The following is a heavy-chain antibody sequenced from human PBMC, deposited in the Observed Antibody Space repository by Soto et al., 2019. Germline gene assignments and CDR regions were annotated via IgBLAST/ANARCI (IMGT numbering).Heavy chain of an antibody. J-gene: IGHJ6*02. CDR1: GFTFTSPA. Sequence: GASVKVSCKASGFTFTSPAVQWVRQARGQRLEWIGWIVVGSGNTNYAQKFQERVTITRDMSTSTAYMELSSLRSEDTAVYYCAAAPRDDTGMDVWGQGTTVTVSS. V-gene: IGHV1-58*01. CDR3: AAAPRDDTGMDV. D-gene: IGHD3-22*01. CDR2: IVVGSGNT.